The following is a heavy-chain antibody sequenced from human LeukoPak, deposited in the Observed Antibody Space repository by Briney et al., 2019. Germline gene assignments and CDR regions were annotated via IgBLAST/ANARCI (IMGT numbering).Heavy chain of an antibody. Sequence: GASVKVSCTASGYTFTSYYMHWVRQAPGQGLEWMGIINPSGGSTSYAQKFQGRVTMTRDTSTSTVYMELSSLRSEDTAVYYCAREPYFRSGGNYYYYYGMDVWGQGTTVTVSS. CDR2: INPSGGST. J-gene: IGHJ6*02. CDR1: GYTFTSYY. D-gene: IGHD2-15*01. CDR3: AREPYFRSGGNYYYYYGMDV. V-gene: IGHV1-46*01.